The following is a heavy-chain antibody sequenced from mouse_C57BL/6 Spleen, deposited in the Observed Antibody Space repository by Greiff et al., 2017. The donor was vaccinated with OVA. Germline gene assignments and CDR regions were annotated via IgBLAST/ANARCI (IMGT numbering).Heavy chain of an antibody. CDR2: IDPSDSYT. V-gene: IGHV1-69*01. J-gene: IGHJ1*03. CDR3: ARREGSSSWYFDV. Sequence: QVQLQQSGPELVKPGASVKISCKASGYAFSSSWMNWVKQRPGQGLEWIGEIDPSDSYTKYNQKFKGKSTLTVDKSSSTAYMQLSSLTSEDSAVYYCARREGSSSWYFDVWGTGTTGTVSS. CDR1: GYAFSSSW. D-gene: IGHD1-1*01.